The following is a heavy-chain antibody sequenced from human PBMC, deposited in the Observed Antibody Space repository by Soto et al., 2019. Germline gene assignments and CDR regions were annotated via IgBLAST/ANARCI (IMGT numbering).Heavy chain of an antibody. D-gene: IGHD3-10*01. CDR2: IRSKAYGGTT. J-gene: IGHJ4*02. V-gene: IGHV3-49*03. Sequence: PGGSLRLSCTASGFTFGDYAMSWFRQAPGKGLEWVGFIRSKAYGGTTEYAASVKGRFTISRDDSKSIAYLQMNSLKTEDTAVYYCTRLTYYYGSGTPPVFDYWGQGTLVTVSS. CDR3: TRLTYYYGSGTPPVFDY. CDR1: GFTFGDYA.